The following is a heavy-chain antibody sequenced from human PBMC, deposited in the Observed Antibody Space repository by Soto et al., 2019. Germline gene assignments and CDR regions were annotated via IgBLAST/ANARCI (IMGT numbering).Heavy chain of an antibody. Sequence: VQLIESRGGVVQPGRSLRLSCEASGFTLRNYAMHWVRQAPGKGLEWVAAISYDGGKEYYGDSVKGRFTISKDNSKSTRYLQMNSLRPEDTAVYYCVTGEATVLTRVSTHWGQGTRVIVSS. V-gene: IGHV3-30*03. J-gene: IGHJ4*02. D-gene: IGHD2-21*02. CDR1: GFTLRNYA. CDR2: ISYDGGKE. CDR3: VTGEATVLTRVSTH.